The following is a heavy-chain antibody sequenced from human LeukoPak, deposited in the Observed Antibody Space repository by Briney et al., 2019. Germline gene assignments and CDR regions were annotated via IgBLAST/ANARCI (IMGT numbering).Heavy chain of an antibody. V-gene: IGHV3-73*01. CDR1: GFTFSGSA. J-gene: IGHJ3*02. Sequence: GGSLRLSCAASGFTFSGSAMYWVRQASGKGLEWVGRIRSKANSYATAYAASVKGRFTISRDDSKNTAYLQMNSLKTEDTAVYYCTLPQYYLWGAFDIWGQGTMVTVSS. CDR2: IRSKANSYAT. CDR3: TLPQYYLWGAFDI. D-gene: IGHD3-10*01.